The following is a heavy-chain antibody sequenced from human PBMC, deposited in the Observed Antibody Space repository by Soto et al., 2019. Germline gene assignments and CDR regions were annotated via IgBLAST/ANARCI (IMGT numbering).Heavy chain of an antibody. V-gene: IGHV4-59*01. CDR1: GGSISNYY. J-gene: IGHJ6*02. Sequence: QVQLQESGPGLVKPSATLSLTCTVSGGSISNYYWSWIRQPPGMGLEWIGYIYYTGSTNYNPSLKSRVTISVDTSKNQFSLKLSSVTAADTAVYYCARVGSSWYLGMDVWGQGTTGTVSS. CDR3: ARVGSSWYLGMDV. D-gene: IGHD6-13*01. CDR2: IYYTGST.